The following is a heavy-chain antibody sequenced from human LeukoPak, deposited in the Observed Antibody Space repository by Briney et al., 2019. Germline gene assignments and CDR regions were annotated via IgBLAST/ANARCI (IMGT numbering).Heavy chain of an antibody. Sequence: ASVKVSCKASGYTFTSYYMHWVRQAPGQGLEWMGIINPSGGSTSYAQKFQGRVTMTRDTSTSTVYMELSSLRSEDTAVYYCARDLSIMVGYYDSSGYYYFDYWGQGTLVTVSS. CDR1: GYTFTSYY. CDR2: INPSGGST. CDR3: ARDLSIMVGYYDSSGYYYFDY. V-gene: IGHV1-46*01. D-gene: IGHD3-22*01. J-gene: IGHJ4*02.